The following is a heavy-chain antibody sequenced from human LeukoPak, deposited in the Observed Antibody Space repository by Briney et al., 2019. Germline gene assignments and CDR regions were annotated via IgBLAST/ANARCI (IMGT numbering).Heavy chain of an antibody. D-gene: IGHD3-16*01. V-gene: IGHV3-7*01. CDR3: ARDSRGTFDY. CDR2: INQYRSEI. CDR1: GFTFSSYW. J-gene: IGHJ4*02. Sequence: GGSLRLSCAASGFTFSSYWMTWVRQAPGKGLEWVANINQYRSEIYYVDSVKGRFTISRDNAKNSLYLQMYSLRADDTAVYFCARDSRGTFDYWGQGTLVTVSS.